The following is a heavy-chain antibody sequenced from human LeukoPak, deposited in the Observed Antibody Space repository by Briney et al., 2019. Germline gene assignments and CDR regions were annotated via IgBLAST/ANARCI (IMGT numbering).Heavy chain of an antibody. CDR2: INPNSGGT. D-gene: IGHD2-2*01. Sequence: AASVKVSCKASGYTFTGYYINWVRQAPGQGLEWMGWINPNSGGTNYPQKFQGRVTMTSDTSISTAYMELTSLRSDDSAVYYCARKSAVRSTSEFDFWGQGTLVTVSS. J-gene: IGHJ4*02. V-gene: IGHV1-2*02. CDR1: GYTFTGYY. CDR3: ARKSAVRSTSEFDF.